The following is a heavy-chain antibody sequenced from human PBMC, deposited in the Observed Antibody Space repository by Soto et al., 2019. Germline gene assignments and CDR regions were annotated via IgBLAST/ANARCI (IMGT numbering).Heavy chain of an antibody. CDR1: GGSISSGGYY. Sequence: SETLSLTCTVSGGSISSGGYYWSWIRQHPGKGLEWIGYIYYSGSTYYNPSLKSRVTISVDTSKNQFSLKLSSVTAADTAVYYCAREQVGPRSRFWSGYQSGDPFNDAFDIWGQGTMVTVSS. J-gene: IGHJ3*02. CDR2: IYYSGST. V-gene: IGHV4-31*03. CDR3: AREQVGPRSRFWSGYQSGDPFNDAFDI. D-gene: IGHD3-3*01.